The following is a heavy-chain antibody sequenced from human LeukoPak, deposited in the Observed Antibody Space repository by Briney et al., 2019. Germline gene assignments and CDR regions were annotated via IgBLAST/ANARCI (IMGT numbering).Heavy chain of an antibody. CDR2: ISSSSSYI. J-gene: IGHJ5*02. CDR3: ARDKHYDILTGYRDNWFDP. CDR1: GFTFSSYS. Sequence: GGSLRLSCAASGFTFSSYSMNWVRQAPGKGLEWVSSISSSSSYIYYADSVKGRFTISRDNAKNSLYLQMNSLRAEDTAVYYCARDKHYDILTGYRDNWFDPWGQGTLVTVSS. V-gene: IGHV3-21*01. D-gene: IGHD3-9*01.